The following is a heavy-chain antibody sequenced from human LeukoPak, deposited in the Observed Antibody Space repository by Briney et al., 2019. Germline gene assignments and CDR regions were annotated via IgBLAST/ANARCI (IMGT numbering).Heavy chain of an antibody. CDR2: ISHSGSA. Sequence: PSETLSLTCAVYGGSFSGYYWSWIRQPPGKGLEWIGEISHSGSANYNPPLKSRVTTSVDTSKNQFSLKLTSVTAADTAVYYCARGRGIYYDSSGPLSTFDFWGQGTLVTVSS. J-gene: IGHJ4*02. CDR1: GGSFSGYY. V-gene: IGHV4-34*01. D-gene: IGHD3-22*01. CDR3: ARGRGIYYDSSGPLSTFDF.